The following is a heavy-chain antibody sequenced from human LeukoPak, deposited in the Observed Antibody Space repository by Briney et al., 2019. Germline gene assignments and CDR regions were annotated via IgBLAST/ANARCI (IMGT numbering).Heavy chain of an antibody. D-gene: IGHD1-26*01. CDR2: IGDSGGRT. V-gene: IGHV3-23*01. Sequence: HAGGSLRLSCAASGFSFSAFAGGWVRQAPGKGLEWVSVIGDSGGRTHYADSVKGQFTISRDNSKNTLYLQMNSLRGEDTAVYYCARVRGAITYYFDYCGQGTLVTVSS. CDR3: ARVRGAITYYFDY. J-gene: IGHJ4*02. CDR1: GFSFSAFA.